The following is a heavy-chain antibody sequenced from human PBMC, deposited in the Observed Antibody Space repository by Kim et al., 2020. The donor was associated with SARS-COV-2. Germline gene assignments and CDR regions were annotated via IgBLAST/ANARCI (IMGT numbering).Heavy chain of an antibody. CDR1: GFPFSRHA. Sequence: GGSLRLSCAVSGFPFSRHAMHWVRQAPGKGLEWVASILYDGSNEYYQDSVQGRFTISRDNSRNTLYLQMNSLRAEDTAVYYCVRGRGEYSYGRVFESWGQGTLVTVST. CDR2: ILYDGSNE. D-gene: IGHD5-18*01. CDR3: VRGRGEYSYGRVFES. V-gene: IGHV3-30*04. J-gene: IGHJ4*02.